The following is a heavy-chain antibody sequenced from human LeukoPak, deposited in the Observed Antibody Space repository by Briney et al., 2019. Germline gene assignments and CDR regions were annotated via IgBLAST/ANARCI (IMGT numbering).Heavy chain of an antibody. CDR3: ARNLYCSSTSCYIYYYYGMDV. CDR2: ISYDGSNK. V-gene: IGHV3-30-3*01. D-gene: IGHD2-2*01. CDR1: GFTFSSYA. J-gene: IGHJ6*02. Sequence: GGSLRLSCAASGFTFSSYAMHWVRPAPGKGLEWVAVISYDGSNKYYADSVKGRFTISRDNSKNTLYLQMNSLRAEDTAVYYCARNLYCSSTSCYIYYYYGMDVWGQGTTVTVSS.